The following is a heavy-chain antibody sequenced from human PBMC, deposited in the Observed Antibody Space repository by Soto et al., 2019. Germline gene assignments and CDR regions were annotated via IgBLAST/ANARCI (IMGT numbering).Heavy chain of an antibody. CDR1: GASIRTYS. V-gene: IGHV4-4*07. CDR2: MYSNGRA. Sequence: SETLSLTCTVSGASIRTYSWSWIRQSAGKGLERIGHMYSNGRANYIPSLKSRITMSVDTSKNQFSLNLKFVTAADTAVYFCAKDQSGAADIWGQGTMVTVSS. CDR3: AKDQSGAADI. D-gene: IGHD7-27*01. J-gene: IGHJ3*02.